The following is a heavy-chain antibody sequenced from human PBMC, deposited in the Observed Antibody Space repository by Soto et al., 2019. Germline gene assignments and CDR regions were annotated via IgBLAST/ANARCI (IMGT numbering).Heavy chain of an antibody. CDR3: SSLVVVVPAAMLYYYYYMDV. D-gene: IGHD2-2*01. CDR2: ISAYNGNT. Sequence: ASVKVSCKASGYTFTSYGISWVRQAPGQGLEWMGWISAYNGNTNYAQKLQGRVTMTTDTSTSTAYMELRSLISDDTAVYFFSSLVVVVPAAMLYYYYYMDVWGKGTTVTVSS. V-gene: IGHV1-18*01. J-gene: IGHJ6*03. CDR1: GYTFTSYG.